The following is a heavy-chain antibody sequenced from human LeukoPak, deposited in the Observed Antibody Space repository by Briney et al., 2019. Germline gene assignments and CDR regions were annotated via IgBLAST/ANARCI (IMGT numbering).Heavy chain of an antibody. CDR1: GGSISGTDLY. CDR2: IHSSGNS. Sequence: ASETLSLTCTVSGGSISGTDLYWGWIRQLPGKGLEWIGNIHSSGNSFCNPSLKSRVTILLDTSKNQCSLKLTSVSAADTAVYYCARLKLGAYFDLWGRGTLVTVSS. V-gene: IGHV4-39*07. J-gene: IGHJ2*01. D-gene: IGHD3-16*01. CDR3: ARLKLGAYFDL.